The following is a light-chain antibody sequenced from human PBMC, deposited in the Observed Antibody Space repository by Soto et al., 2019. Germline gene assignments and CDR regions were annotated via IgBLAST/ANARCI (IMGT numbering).Light chain of an antibody. J-gene: IGLJ3*02. CDR1: SSDVGGYNY. V-gene: IGLV2-23*02. Sequence: QSALTQPASVSGSPGQSITISCTGTSSDVGGYNYVSWYQQYPGKAPKLIIYGVTNRPSGVSNRFSGSKSGNTASLTISGLQAEDEADYYCCSYAGSSTWVFGGGTKLTVL. CDR2: GVT. CDR3: CSYAGSSTWV.